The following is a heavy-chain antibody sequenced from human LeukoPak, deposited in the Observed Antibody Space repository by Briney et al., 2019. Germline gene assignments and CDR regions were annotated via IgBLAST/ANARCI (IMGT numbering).Heavy chain of an antibody. V-gene: IGHV1-46*01. CDR3: ASQLQMVYAMGNAFDI. CDR1: GYTFTSYY. D-gene: IGHD2-8*01. CDR2: INPSGGST. Sequence: SVKVSCKASGYTFTSYYMHWVRQAPGQGLEWMGIINPSGGSTSYAQKFQGRVTMTRDMSTSTVYTELSSLRSEDTAVYYCASQLQMVYAMGNAFDIWGQGTMVTVSS. J-gene: IGHJ3*02.